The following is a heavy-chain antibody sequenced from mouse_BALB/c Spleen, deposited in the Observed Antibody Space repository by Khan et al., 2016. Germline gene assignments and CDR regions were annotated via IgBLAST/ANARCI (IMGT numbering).Heavy chain of an antibody. J-gene: IGHJ3*01. CDR1: GFAFSSYW. CDR3: ERGTRFAD. D-gene: IGHD2-14*01. Sequence: VQLQESGAELVRPGSSVKISCKASGFAFSSYWMNWVKQRPGQGLEWIGQIYPGDGDTNYNGKFKGKATLTADKSYSTAYMQLSSLTSEDSAVYFVERGTRFADWGQGILVTVSA. V-gene: IGHV1-80*01. CDR2: IYPGDGDT.